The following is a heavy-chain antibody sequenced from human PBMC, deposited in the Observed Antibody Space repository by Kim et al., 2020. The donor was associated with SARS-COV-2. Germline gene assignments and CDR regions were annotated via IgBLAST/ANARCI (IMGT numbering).Heavy chain of an antibody. D-gene: IGHD5-18*01. CDR1: GFTFSSYA. Sequence: GGSLRLSCAASGFTFSSYAMSWVRQAPGKGLEWVSVIYSGGSSTYYADSVKGRFTISRDNSKNTLYLQMNSLRAEDTAVYYCAKSGYSYGIYYYGMDVWGQGTTVTVSS. V-gene: IGHV3-23*03. CDR2: IYSGGSST. CDR3: AKSGYSYGIYYYGMDV. J-gene: IGHJ6*02.